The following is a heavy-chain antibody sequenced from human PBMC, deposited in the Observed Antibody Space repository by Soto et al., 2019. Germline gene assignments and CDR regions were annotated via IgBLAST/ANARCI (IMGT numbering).Heavy chain of an antibody. V-gene: IGHV3-30*18. D-gene: IGHD3-16*02. J-gene: IGHJ4*02. CDR1: GFTFSSYG. Sequence: GGSLRLSCAASGFTFSSYGMHWVRQAPGKGLEWVAVISYDGSNKYYADSVKGRFTISRDNSKNTLYLQMNSLRAEDTAVYYCAKDQYYDYVWGSYRPLLPNDYWGQGTLVTVSS. CDR3: AKDQYYDYVWGSYRPLLPNDY. CDR2: ISYDGSNK.